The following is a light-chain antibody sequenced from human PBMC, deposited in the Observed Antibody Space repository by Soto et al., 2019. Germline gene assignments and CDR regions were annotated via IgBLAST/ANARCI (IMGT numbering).Light chain of an antibody. Sequence: QSALTQPASVSGSPGQSITISCTGTSSDVGGYNYVSWHQQHPGKAPKLMIYEVVNRPSGVSTRFSGSKSGNTASLTISGLQAEDGADYYCSSYTSSSTRVFGTGTKLTVL. J-gene: IGLJ1*01. CDR1: SSDVGGYNY. CDR3: SSYTSSSTRV. CDR2: EVV. V-gene: IGLV2-14*01.